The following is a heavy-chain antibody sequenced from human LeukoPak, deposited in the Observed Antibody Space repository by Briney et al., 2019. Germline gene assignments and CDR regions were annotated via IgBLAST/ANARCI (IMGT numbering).Heavy chain of an antibody. V-gene: IGHV4-34*01. CDR1: GGSFSGYY. Sequence: SETLSLTCAVYGGSFSGYYWSWIRQPPGKGLEWVGEIKHSGGTYYNPSLKRRAVVSVDTSKNQFSLKLSSVSAADPAVYYCAREKVSYYYGSGSHYGMDVWGQGTTVTVSS. D-gene: IGHD3-10*01. J-gene: IGHJ6*02. CDR2: IKHSGGT. CDR3: AREKVSYYYGSGSHYGMDV.